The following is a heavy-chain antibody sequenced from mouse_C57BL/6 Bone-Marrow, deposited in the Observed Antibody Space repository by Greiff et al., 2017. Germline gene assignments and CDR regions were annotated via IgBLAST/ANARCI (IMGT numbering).Heavy chain of an antibody. CDR3: ARDPYDYDGTYYAMDY. CDR2: SRNKANDYTT. D-gene: IGHD2-4*01. V-gene: IGHV7-1*01. J-gene: IGHJ4*01. CDR1: GFTFSDFY. Sequence: EVKLVESGGGLVQSGRSLRLSCATSGFTFSDFYMEWVRQAPGKGLEWIAASRNKANDYTTEYSASVKGRFIVSRDTSQSILYLQMNALRAEDTAIYYCARDPYDYDGTYYAMDYWGQGTSVTVSS.